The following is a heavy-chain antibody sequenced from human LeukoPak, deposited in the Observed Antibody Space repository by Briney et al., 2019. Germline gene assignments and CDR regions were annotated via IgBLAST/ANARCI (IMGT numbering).Heavy chain of an antibody. CDR3: ASDGGRSNLAVL. V-gene: IGHV4-4*07. D-gene: IGHD6-19*01. J-gene: IGHJ4*02. Sequence: NPSETLSLTCTVSGGSIGSYYWSWMRQFAGNGLEWIGRIYNSGTPHYNPSLKSRVTISVDTSKNQISLKLTSVTAADTAVYYCASDGGRSNLAVLWGQGTLVTVSS. CDR2: IYNSGTP. CDR1: GGSIGSYY.